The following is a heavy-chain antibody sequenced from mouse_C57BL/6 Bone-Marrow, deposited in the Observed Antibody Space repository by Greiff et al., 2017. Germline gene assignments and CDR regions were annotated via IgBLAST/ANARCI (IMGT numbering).Heavy chain of an antibody. CDR2: IDPETGGT. Sequence: VQLKESGAELVRPGASVTLSCKASGYTFTDYEMHWVKQTPVHGLEWIGAIDPETGGTAYNQKFKGKAILTADKSSSTAYMELRSLTSEDSAVYYCTRGAYYFDYWGQGTTLTVSS. CDR3: TRGAYYFDY. J-gene: IGHJ2*01. V-gene: IGHV1-15*01. CDR1: GYTFTDYE.